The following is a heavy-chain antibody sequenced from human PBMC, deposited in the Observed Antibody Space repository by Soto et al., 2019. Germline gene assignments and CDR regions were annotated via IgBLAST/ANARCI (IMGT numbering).Heavy chain of an antibody. CDR2: ISPYDGNT. CDR3: ARGTTVTTSPTYYYMDV. CDR1: GYTFSSYA. V-gene: IGHV1-18*01. J-gene: IGHJ6*03. Sequence: ASVKVSCKASGYTFSSYAISWVRQAPGQGPEWMGWISPYDGNTDYAQNLQGRVTMTTDTSTTTAYMELRSLRSDDTAVYFCARGTTVTTSPTYYYMDVWGKGTTVTVSS. D-gene: IGHD4-4*01.